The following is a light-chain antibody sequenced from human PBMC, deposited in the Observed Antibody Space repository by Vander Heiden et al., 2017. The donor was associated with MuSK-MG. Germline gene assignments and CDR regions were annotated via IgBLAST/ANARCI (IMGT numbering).Light chain of an antibody. CDR3: CSFAGSYILV. CDR1: SSDVGAYKR. J-gene: IGLJ3*02. V-gene: IGLV2-11*01. CDR2: DVT. Sequence: QSALTQPRSVSGSPGPSVTISCTGTSSDVGAYKRVSWYQQRPGKVPKLMIYDVTKRPSGVPDRFSGSKSGNTASLSISGLQAEDEADYYCCSFAGSYILVFGGGTKLTVL.